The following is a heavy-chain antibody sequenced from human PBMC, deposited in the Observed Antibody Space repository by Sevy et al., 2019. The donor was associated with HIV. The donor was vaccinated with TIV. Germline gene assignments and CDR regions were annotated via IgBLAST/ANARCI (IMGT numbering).Heavy chain of an antibody. CDR1: GFTFSSYA. V-gene: IGHV3-23*01. Sequence: GGSLRLSCAASGFTFSSYAMSWVRQAPGKGLEWVSAISGSGGSTYYADSVKDRFTISRDNSKNTLYLQMNSLRAEGMAVYYCAKDREYSYGPAAVYGMDVWGQGTTVTVSS. J-gene: IGHJ6*02. CDR3: AKDREYSYGPAAVYGMDV. D-gene: IGHD5-18*01. CDR2: ISGSGGST.